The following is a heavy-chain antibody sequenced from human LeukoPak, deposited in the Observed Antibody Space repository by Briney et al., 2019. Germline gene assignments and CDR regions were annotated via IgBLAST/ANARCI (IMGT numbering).Heavy chain of an antibody. V-gene: IGHV4-34*01. J-gene: IGHJ6*02. D-gene: IGHD3-3*01. CDR3: ARRGFGYLRFLEPLGMDV. Sequence: PSETLSLTCAVYGGSFSGYYWSWIRQPPGKGLEWIGEINHSGSTNYNPSLKSRVTILVDTSKNQFSLKLSSVTAADTAVYYCARRGFGYLRFLEPLGMDVWGQGTTVTVSS. CDR2: INHSGST. CDR1: GGSFSGYY.